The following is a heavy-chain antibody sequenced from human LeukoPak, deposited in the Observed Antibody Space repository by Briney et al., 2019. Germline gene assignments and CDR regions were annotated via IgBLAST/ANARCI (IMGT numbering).Heavy chain of an antibody. Sequence: GGSLRLSCAASGFTFNKYTMNWVRQAPGKGLEWVSAITGSGGRTYYADSVKGRFTISRDNSKNTLYLQMNSLRAEDTAIYYCAKEYTGTFSPFPSYFDNWGQGTLVTVSS. CDR2: ITGSGGRT. V-gene: IGHV3-23*01. D-gene: IGHD1-26*01. CDR3: AKEYTGTFSPFPSYFDN. J-gene: IGHJ4*02. CDR1: GFTFNKYT.